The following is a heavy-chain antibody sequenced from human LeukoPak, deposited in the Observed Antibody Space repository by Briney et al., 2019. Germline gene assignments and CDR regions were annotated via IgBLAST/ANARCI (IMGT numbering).Heavy chain of an antibody. J-gene: IGHJ4*02. D-gene: IGHD3-3*01. CDR2: FKSKTDGGTT. Sequence: GGSLRLSCAASGFTYSNAWMSWARHAPGKGLEGVGHFKSKTDGGTTDYAAPVEGRFTISRDDSKNTLYLQMNSLKTEHTAVYYCTADLPSGYSPYFDYWGQGTLVTVSS. CDR1: GFTYSNAW. V-gene: IGHV3-15*01. CDR3: TADLPSGYSPYFDY.